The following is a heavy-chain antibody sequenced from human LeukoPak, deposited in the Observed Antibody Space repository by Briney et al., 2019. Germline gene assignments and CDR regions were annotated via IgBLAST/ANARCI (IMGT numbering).Heavy chain of an antibody. CDR3: ARAPHYYDSSGYLD. Sequence: ASVKVSCKASGYTFTSYGISWVRQAPGQGLEWMGWISAYNGNTNYAQKLQGRVTMTTDTSTSTAYMELRSLRSDDTAVYYCARAPHYYDSSGYLDWGQGTLDPVSS. D-gene: IGHD3-22*01. J-gene: IGHJ4*02. V-gene: IGHV1-18*01. CDR2: ISAYNGNT. CDR1: GYTFTSYG.